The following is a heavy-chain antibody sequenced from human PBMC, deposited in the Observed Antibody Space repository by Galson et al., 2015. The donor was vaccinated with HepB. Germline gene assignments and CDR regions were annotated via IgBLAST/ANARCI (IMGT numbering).Heavy chain of an antibody. CDR1: GGSIRNYY. J-gene: IGHJ3*02. CDR2: IYYSGST. V-gene: IGHV4-59*01. Sequence: SETLSLTCTVSGGSIRNYYWSWIRQPPGKGLEWIGYIYYSGSTNYNPSLKSRVAISVDTSKNQFSLRPTSVTAADTAVYYCGRGRSSSWYYPDTFDIWGQGTMVTVSS. CDR3: GRGRSSSWYYPDTFDI. D-gene: IGHD6-13*01.